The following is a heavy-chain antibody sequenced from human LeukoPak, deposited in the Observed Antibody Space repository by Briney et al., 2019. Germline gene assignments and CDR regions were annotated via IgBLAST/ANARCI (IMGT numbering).Heavy chain of an antibody. Sequence: GGSLRLSCAGSGFTFGSYAINWVRQAPRKGLEWVSAIRTSSSATYYADSVKGRFATSRDDSRSTVFLQMNSLRAEDTAVYYCARGRVGALLHALDIWGQGTLVAVSS. CDR1: GFTFGSYA. CDR2: IRTSSSAT. CDR3: ARGRVGALLHALDI. V-gene: IGHV3-23*01. J-gene: IGHJ3*02. D-gene: IGHD1-26*01.